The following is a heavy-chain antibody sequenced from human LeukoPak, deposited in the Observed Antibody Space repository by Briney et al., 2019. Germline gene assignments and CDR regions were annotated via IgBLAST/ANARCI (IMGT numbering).Heavy chain of an antibody. CDR2: INPSGGST. CDR3: AREGYSGPSGWGIDY. J-gene: IGHJ4*02. D-gene: IGHD6-19*01. V-gene: IGHV1-46*01. CDR1: GYTFTSYY. Sequence: ASVKVSCKASGYTFTSYYMHWVRQAPGQGLEWMGIINPSGGSTSYAQKFQGRVTMTRDTSTSTVYMELSSLRSEGTAVYYCAREGYSGPSGWGIDYWGQGTLVTVSS.